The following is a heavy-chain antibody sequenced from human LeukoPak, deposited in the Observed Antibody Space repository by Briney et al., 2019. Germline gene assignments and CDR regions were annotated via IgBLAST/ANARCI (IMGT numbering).Heavy chain of an antibody. CDR1: GYTFTNYG. CDR3: TRDKYGDYVGRYFQH. J-gene: IGHJ1*01. D-gene: IGHD4-17*01. Sequence: ASVKVSCKASGYTFTNYGLNWVRQAPGQGLEWIGWISPYKGDTHYAQKLQARVTMTTDTSTSTAYMELRSLRSDDTAVYYCTRDKYGDYVGRYFQHWGQGTLVTVSS. CDR2: ISPYKGDT. V-gene: IGHV1-18*01.